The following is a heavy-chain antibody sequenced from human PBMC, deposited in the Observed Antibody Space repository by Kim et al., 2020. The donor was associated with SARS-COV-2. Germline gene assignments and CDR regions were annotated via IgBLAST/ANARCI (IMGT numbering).Heavy chain of an antibody. CDR1: GGSISSSSYY. Sequence: SETLSLTCTVSGGSISSSSYYWGWIRQSPGKGLEWIGSIYYSGSTYYNPSLKSRVTISVDTSKNKFSLKLSSVTAADTAVYYCATGLQVARYFEYYFDYWGQGTLVTVSS. V-gene: IGHV4-39*01. CDR2: IYYSGST. J-gene: IGHJ4*02. CDR3: ATGLQVARYFEYYFDY. D-gene: IGHD5-12*01.